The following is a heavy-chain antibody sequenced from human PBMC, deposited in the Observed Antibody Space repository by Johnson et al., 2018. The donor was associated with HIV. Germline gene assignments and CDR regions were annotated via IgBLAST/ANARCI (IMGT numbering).Heavy chain of an antibody. Sequence: VQLMESGGGVVRPGGSLRHSCAASGFTFDDYGMSWVRQAPGKGLEWVSGINWNGGRTGYTDSVNGRFPISRDNDRKSLYLQMNSLRAEDTALYYCARTLKWELGLPDWDAFDIWGQGTMVTVSS. CDR3: ARTLKWELGLPDWDAFDI. D-gene: IGHD1-26*01. J-gene: IGHJ3*02. V-gene: IGHV3-20*04. CDR2: INWNGGRT. CDR1: GFTFDDYG.